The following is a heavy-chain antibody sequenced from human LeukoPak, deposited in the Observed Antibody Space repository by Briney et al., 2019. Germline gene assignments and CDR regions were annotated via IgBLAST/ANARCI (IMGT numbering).Heavy chain of an antibody. CDR3: TTATPGLRYFDWPTDYFDY. CDR2: IKSKTDGGTT. Sequence: GGSLRLSCAASGFTFSNAWMSWVRQAPGKGLEWVGRIKSKTDGGTTDYAAPVKGRFTISRDDSKNALYLQMNSLKTEDTAVYYCTTATPGLRYFDWPTDYFDYWGQGTLVTVSS. D-gene: IGHD3-9*01. CDR1: GFTFSNAW. J-gene: IGHJ4*02. V-gene: IGHV3-15*01.